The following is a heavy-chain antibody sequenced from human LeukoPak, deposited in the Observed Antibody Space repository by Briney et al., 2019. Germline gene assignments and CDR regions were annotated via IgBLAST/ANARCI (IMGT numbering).Heavy chain of an antibody. V-gene: IGHV5-51*01. J-gene: IGHJ4*02. D-gene: IGHD2-21*02. CDR1: GYSFTSYW. CDR2: IYPGDSDT. CDR3: ARQAYCGADCFSPYKFDY. Sequence: GESLKISCKGSGYSFTSYWIGWVRQMPGKGLEWMGIIYPGDSDTRYSPPFQGQVTISADKSISTAYLQWSSLKASDTAMYYCARQAYCGADCFSPYKFDYWGQGTLVTVSS.